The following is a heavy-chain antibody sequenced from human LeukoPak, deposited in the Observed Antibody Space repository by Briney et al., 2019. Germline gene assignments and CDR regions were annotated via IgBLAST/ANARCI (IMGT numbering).Heavy chain of an antibody. Sequence: GGSLRLSCAASGFTFDDYAMHWVRQAPGKGLEWVSAIGGSGIRTYYADSVKGRFTISRDNSKNTLYLQMNSLRDEDTAVYYCAKDSHWILFDDWGQGTLVTVSS. J-gene: IGHJ4*02. D-gene: IGHD2-2*03. CDR1: GFTFDDYA. V-gene: IGHV3-23*01. CDR2: IGGSGIRT. CDR3: AKDSHWILFDD.